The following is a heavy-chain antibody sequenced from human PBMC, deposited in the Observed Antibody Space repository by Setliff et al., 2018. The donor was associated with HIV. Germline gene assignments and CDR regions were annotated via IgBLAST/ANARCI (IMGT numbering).Heavy chain of an antibody. CDR1: GGSFSSYY. Sequence: LSLTCAVYGGSFSSYYWSWIRQPPGKGLEWIGEINHSGSTNYNPSLKSRVTISVDTSKNQFSLKVSSVTAADTAVYYCARERSLVTNRRYFDSWGQGTQVTVSS. CDR2: INHSGST. V-gene: IGHV4-34*01. D-gene: IGHD3-9*01. J-gene: IGHJ4*02. CDR3: ARERSLVTNRRYFDS.